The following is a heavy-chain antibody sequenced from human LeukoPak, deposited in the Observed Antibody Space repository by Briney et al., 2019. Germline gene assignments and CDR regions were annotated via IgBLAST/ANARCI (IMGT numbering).Heavy chain of an antibody. V-gene: IGHV4-39*01. CDR3: ARLRVDYDFWSGYYWAPPSDWFDP. D-gene: IGHD3-3*01. J-gene: IGHJ5*02. Sequence: PSETLSLTCTVSGGSISSSSYYWGWIRQPPGKGLEWIGSIYYSGSTYYNPSLKSRVTISVDTSKNQFSLKLSSVTAADTAVYYCARLRVDYDFWSGYYWAPPSDWFDPWGQGTLVTVSS. CDR1: GGSISSSSYY. CDR2: IYYSGST.